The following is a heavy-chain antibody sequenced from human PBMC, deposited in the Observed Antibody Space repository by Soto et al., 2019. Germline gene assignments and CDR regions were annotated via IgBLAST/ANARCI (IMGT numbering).Heavy chain of an antibody. CDR2: VYFSGNT. CDR1: GGSLSSYY. V-gene: IGHV4-59*01. Sequence: SETLSLTCTVSGGSLSSYYWTWIRQSPGKGLEWIGYVYFSGNTNYNPSLKSRVTISIDTSKSQFSLRLASVTAADTAFYYCGSVRPSGYVLSWGQGTLVTVSS. CDR3: GSVRPSGYVLS. D-gene: IGHD6-25*01. J-gene: IGHJ5*02.